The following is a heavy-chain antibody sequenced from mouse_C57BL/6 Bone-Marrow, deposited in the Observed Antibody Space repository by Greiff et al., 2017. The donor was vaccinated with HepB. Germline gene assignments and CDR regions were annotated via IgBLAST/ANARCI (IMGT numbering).Heavy chain of an antibody. Sequence: EVHLVESGAELVRPGASVKLSCTASGFNIKDDYMHWVKQRPEQGLEWIGWIDPENGDTEYASKFQGKATITADTSSNTAYLQLSSLTSEDTAVYYCTPFYYDYYYAMDYWGQGTSVTVSS. CDR1: GFNIKDDY. V-gene: IGHV14-4*01. CDR2: IDPENGDT. D-gene: IGHD2-4*01. J-gene: IGHJ4*01. CDR3: TPFYYDYYYAMDY.